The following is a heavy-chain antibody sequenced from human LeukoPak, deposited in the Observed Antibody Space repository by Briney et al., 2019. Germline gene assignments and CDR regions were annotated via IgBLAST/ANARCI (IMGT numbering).Heavy chain of an antibody. D-gene: IGHD6-6*01. J-gene: IGHJ4*02. Sequence: GGSLRLSCAASGFTFSNYWMHWVRQTPGKGLVWVSRINSDGSSTSYADSVKGRFTISRDNAKNTLYLQMNSLRAEDTAVYYCAREGYSSSSLDYWGQGTLVTVSS. CDR3: AREGYSSSSLDY. CDR2: INSDGSST. CDR1: GFTFSNYW. V-gene: IGHV3-74*01.